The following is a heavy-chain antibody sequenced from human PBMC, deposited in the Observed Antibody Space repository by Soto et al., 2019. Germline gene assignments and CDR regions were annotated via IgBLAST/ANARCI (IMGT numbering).Heavy chain of an antibody. CDR3: ARAAAPCWCDP. D-gene: IGHD2-2*01. CDR2: IYHSGTT. J-gene: IGHJ5*02. Sequence: QVRLQESGPGLVKPSQTLSLTCIVSGASISSGGYYWSWIRKHPGKGLELIGNIYHSGTTYYNPSLASRLSISADTSKSLFSLNLSSVTAADTAIYYCARAAAPCWCDPGGQGTLVTVSS. CDR1: GASISSGGYY. V-gene: IGHV4-31*03.